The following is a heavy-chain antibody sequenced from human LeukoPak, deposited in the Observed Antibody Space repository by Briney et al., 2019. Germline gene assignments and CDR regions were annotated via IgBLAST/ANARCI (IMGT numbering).Heavy chain of an antibody. D-gene: IGHD3-10*01. CDR1: GGSISSYY. CDR3: ARDFKWFGESYHYYYMDV. V-gene: IGHV4-4*07. Sequence: SETLSLTCTVSGGSISSYYWSWIRQPAGKGLEWIGRIYTSGSTNYNPSLKSRVTMSVDTSKNQFSLKLSSVTGADTAVYYCARDFKWFGESYHYYYMDVWGKGTTVTVSS. J-gene: IGHJ6*03. CDR2: IYTSGST.